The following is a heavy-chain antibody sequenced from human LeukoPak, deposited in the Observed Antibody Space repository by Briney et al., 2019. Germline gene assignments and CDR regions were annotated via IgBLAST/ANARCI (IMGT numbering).Heavy chain of an antibody. V-gene: IGHV4-59*01. Sequence: PSETLSLTCAVYGGSFSGYYWSWIRQPPGKGLEWIGYIYYSGSTNYNPSLKSRVTISVDTSKNQFSLKLSSVTAADTAVYYCASIAVATRNFDYWGQGTLVTVSS. CDR1: GGSFSGYY. CDR3: ASIAVATRNFDY. J-gene: IGHJ4*02. D-gene: IGHD6-19*01. CDR2: IYYSGST.